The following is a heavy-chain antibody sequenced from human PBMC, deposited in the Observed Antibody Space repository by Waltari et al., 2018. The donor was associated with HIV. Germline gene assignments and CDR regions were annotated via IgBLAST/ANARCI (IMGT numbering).Heavy chain of an antibody. CDR2: VSSDGNST. CDR1: GFTFSSYW. V-gene: IGHV3-74*03. D-gene: IGHD3-3*01. J-gene: IGHJ4*02. Sequence: EVKLVESGGRLVQPRGSLRLSCVASGFTFSSYWMHWVRQAPGKGLVWISRVSSDGNSTVYADSVKGRFTIYRDNAKNTLFLQMNSLRVEDTAVYFCARSLYYDFWSAYPPDYWGQGTRVTVSS. CDR3: ARSLYYDFWSAYPPDY.